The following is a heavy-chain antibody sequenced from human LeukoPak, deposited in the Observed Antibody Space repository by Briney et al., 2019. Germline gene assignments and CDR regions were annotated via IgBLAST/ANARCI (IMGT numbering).Heavy chain of an antibody. Sequence: ASVKVSCKASGYTLTSYYMHWVRQAPGQGLEWMGIINPSGGSTSYAQKFQGRVTMTRDTSTGTAYMELSSLRSEDTAVYYCARPNDVDTAMVTGDAFDIWGQGTMVTVSS. D-gene: IGHD5-18*01. CDR2: INPSGGST. V-gene: IGHV1-46*01. CDR3: ARPNDVDTAMVTGDAFDI. CDR1: GYTLTSYY. J-gene: IGHJ3*02.